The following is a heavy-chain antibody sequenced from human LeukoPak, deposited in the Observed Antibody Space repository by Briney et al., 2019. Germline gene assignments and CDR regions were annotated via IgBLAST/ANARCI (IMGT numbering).Heavy chain of an antibody. D-gene: IGHD3-22*01. J-gene: IGHJ4*02. CDR3: VKDEAPYYYDSSGYYFGD. CDR2: IRGSAGST. CDR1: GFTFINYA. V-gene: IGHV3-23*01. Sequence: GGSLRLSCAASGFTFINYAMSWVRQAPGKGLEWVSGIRGSAGSTDYADSVKGRFTISRDNSKNTLYLQMSSLRAEDTAVYYCVKDEAPYYYDSSGYYFGDWGQGTLVTVSS.